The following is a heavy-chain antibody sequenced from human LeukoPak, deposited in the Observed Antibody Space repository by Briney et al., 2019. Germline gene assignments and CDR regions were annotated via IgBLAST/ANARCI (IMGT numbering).Heavy chain of an antibody. J-gene: IGHJ4*02. D-gene: IGHD3-22*01. V-gene: IGHV4-59*01. CDR2: IYYSGST. Sequence: SETLSLTCTVSGGSISSYYWSWIRQPPGKGLEWIGYIYYSGSTNYNPSLKSRVTISVDTSKNQFSLKLSSVTAADTAVYYCASTYYYDSSGYYSLGSWGQGTLVTVSS. CDR1: GGSISSYY. CDR3: ASTYYYDSSGYYSLGS.